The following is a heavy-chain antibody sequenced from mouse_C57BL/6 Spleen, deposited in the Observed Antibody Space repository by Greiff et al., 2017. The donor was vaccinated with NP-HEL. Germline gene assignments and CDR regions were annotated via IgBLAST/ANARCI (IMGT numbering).Heavy chain of an antibody. V-gene: IGHV3-6*01. Sequence: VQLQQSGPGLVKPSQSLSLTCSVTGYSITSGYYWNWIRQFPGNKLEWMGYISYDGSNNYNPSLKNRISITRDTSKNQFFLKLNSVTTEDTATYYCADTTAGYWGQGTTLTVSS. D-gene: IGHD1-2*01. J-gene: IGHJ2*01. CDR1: GYSITSGYY. CDR3: ADTTAGY. CDR2: ISYDGSN.